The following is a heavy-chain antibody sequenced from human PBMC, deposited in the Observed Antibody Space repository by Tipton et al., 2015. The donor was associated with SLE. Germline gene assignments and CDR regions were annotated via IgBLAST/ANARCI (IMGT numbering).Heavy chain of an antibody. CDR2: INSDGSST. Sequence: SLRLSCAASGFTFSSYWMHWVRQAPGKGLVWVSRINSDGSSTNYADSVKGRFTISRDNAKNTLFLQMNSLRAEDTAVYYCARVSAWSYWSFDLWGRGTLVTVSS. CDR1: GFTFSSYW. V-gene: IGHV3-74*01. J-gene: IGHJ2*01. D-gene: IGHD6-19*01. CDR3: ARVSAWSYWSFDL.